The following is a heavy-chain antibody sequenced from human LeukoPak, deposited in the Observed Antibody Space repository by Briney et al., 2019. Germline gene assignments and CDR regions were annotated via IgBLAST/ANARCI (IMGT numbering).Heavy chain of an antibody. Sequence: SETLSLTCTVSGGSISSYYWSWIRQPAGKGLEWIGRIYTSGSTNYKPSLKSRVTMSVDTSKNQFSLKLSSVTAADTAVYYCARGFLEWSSSTPYNWFDPWGQGTLVTVSS. J-gene: IGHJ5*02. CDR3: ARGFLEWSSSTPYNWFDP. D-gene: IGHD3-3*01. CDR2: IYTSGST. V-gene: IGHV4-4*07. CDR1: GGSISSYY.